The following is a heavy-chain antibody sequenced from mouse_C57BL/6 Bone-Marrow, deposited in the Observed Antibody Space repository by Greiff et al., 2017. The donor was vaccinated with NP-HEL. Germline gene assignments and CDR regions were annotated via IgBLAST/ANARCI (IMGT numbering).Heavy chain of an antibody. Sequence: EVQLVESVAELVRPGASVKLSCTASGFNIKNTYMHWVKQRPEQGLEWIGRIDPANGNTKYAPKFQGKATITADTSSNTAYLQLSSLTSEDTAIYYCATPYGSSAWFAYWGQGTLVTVSA. D-gene: IGHD1-1*01. CDR2: IDPANGNT. J-gene: IGHJ3*01. CDR1: GFNIKNTY. V-gene: IGHV14-3*01. CDR3: ATPYGSSAWFAY.